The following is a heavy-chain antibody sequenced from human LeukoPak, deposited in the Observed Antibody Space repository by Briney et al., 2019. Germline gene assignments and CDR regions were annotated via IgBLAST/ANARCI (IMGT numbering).Heavy chain of an antibody. Sequence: GESLKISCKSSGYSFISYWIGWVRQMPGKGLEWMGIIYPADSDTRYSPSFQGQVTISADKSISTAYLQWSSLKASDTAMYYCARRSASGADCYDYWGQGTLVTVSS. D-gene: IGHD2-15*01. CDR2: IYPADSDT. V-gene: IGHV5-51*01. J-gene: IGHJ4*02. CDR1: GYSFISYW. CDR3: ARRSASGADCYDY.